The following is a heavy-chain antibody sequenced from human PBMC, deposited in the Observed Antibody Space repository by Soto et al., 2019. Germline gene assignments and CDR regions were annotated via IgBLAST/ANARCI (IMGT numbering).Heavy chain of an antibody. J-gene: IGHJ5*02. CDR2: ISNDGNKK. CDR3: AKDKVPYYDFWSGQRWFDP. V-gene: IGHV3-30*18. D-gene: IGHD3-3*01. CDR1: GFTFSIHG. Sequence: GGSLRLSCAASGFTFSIHGMHWVRQTPGKGLEWVAVISNDGNKKYYVESVAGRFSISRDNSKSIVYLQMNNVRIEDTAKYYCAKDKVPYYDFWSGQRWFDPWGQGTQVTVSS.